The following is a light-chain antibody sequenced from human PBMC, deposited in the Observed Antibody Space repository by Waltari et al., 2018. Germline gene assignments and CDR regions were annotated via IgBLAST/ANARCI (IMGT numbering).Light chain of an antibody. V-gene: IGKV1-39*01. J-gene: IGKJ2*01. CDR2: AAS. Sequence: DIQMTQSPSSLSASVGDRITITCRASQSISTSLNWYQQKPGTAPKLLIYAASSLQSGVPSRFSGSGSGTDFTLTISSLQPEDFATYYCQQSFSTPYTFGPGTKLEIK. CDR3: QQSFSTPYT. CDR1: QSISTS.